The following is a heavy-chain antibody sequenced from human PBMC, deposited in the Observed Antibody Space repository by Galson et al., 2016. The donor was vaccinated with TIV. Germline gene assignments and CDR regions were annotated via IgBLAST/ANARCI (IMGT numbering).Heavy chain of an antibody. CDR3: ATNSIRGVYAIGTTLLFDS. Sequence: SETLSLTCTVSGGSISSHYWSWIRQPPGKELQWIGYIYSTGTTDYNPSLKSRVTMSLDTSKNQFSLKLSSVTAADTAVYYCATNSIRGVYAIGTTLLFDSWGQGTLVTVSS. CDR1: GGSISSHY. J-gene: IGHJ4*02. D-gene: IGHD2-8*01. CDR2: IYSTGTT. V-gene: IGHV4-59*11.